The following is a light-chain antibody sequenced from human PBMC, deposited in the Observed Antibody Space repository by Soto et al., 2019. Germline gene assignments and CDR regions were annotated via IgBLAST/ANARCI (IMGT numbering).Light chain of an antibody. CDR2: VNS. J-gene: IGLJ2*01. V-gene: IGLV1-40*01. CDR3: QSYDSSLSASV. Sequence: QSVLTQPPSVSGAPGQRVTISCTGSSSNIGAAYDVHWYQQFPGTAPKLLIYVNSNRPSRVPDRFSGSKSGTAASLAITGLQAEDEADYYCQSYDSSLSASVFGGGTKLTVL. CDR1: SSNIGAAYD.